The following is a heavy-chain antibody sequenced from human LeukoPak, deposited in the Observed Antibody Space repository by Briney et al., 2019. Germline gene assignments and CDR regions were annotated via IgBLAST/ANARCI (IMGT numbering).Heavy chain of an antibody. CDR1: GGTFSSYA. CDR3: ARDDYGDYGLDY. J-gene: IGHJ4*02. Sequence: SVXVSCKXXGGTFSSYAISWVRQAPGQGLEWMGGIIPIFGTANYAQKFQGRVTITADESTSTAYMELSSLRSEDTAVYYCARDDYGDYGLDYWGQGTLVTVSS. D-gene: IGHD4-17*01. V-gene: IGHV1-69*13. CDR2: IIPIFGTA.